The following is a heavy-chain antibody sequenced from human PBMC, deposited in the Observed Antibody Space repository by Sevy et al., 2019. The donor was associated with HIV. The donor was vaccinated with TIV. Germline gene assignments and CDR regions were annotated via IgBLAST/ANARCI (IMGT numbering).Heavy chain of an antibody. CDR2: ISGSGDNT. D-gene: IGHD2-2*01. Sequence: GGSLRLSCVASGFTFGSYIMSWVRQAPGKGLEYVAGISGSGDNTYYADSVKGRLTISRDNSKNTLFLQMNSLRVEDTGIYYCAKERSTGGHWGQGTLVTVSS. J-gene: IGHJ1*01. CDR3: AKERSTGGH. V-gene: IGHV3-23*01. CDR1: GFTFGSYI.